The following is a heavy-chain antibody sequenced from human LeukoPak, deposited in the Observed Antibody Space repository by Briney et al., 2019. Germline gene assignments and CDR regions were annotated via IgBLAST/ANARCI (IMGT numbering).Heavy chain of an antibody. V-gene: IGHV3-23*01. Sequence: GGSLRLSCVASGFAFNTYVMSWVRQAPGKGLEWVAAINGGGSNTYYADSVKGRFTISRDNSKNTLYLQMNSLRAEDTAVYYCAKEGFDSWGQGTLVTVSS. CDR3: AKEGFDS. J-gene: IGHJ4*02. CDR2: INGGGSNT. CDR1: GFAFNTYV.